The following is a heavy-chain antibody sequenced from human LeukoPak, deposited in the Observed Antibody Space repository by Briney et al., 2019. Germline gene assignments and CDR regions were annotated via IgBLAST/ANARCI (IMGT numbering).Heavy chain of an antibody. D-gene: IGHD2-21*02. CDR3: ARGIVVVTAIPYYYYYGMDV. CDR1: GATFSSYA. J-gene: IGHJ6*02. Sequence: SVKVSCTASGATFSSYAISWVRQAPGQGLEWMGRIIPILGIANYAQKFQGRVTITADKSTSTAYMELSSLRSEDTAVYYCARGIVVVTAIPYYYYYGMDVWGQGTTVTVSS. V-gene: IGHV1-69*04. CDR2: IIPILGIA.